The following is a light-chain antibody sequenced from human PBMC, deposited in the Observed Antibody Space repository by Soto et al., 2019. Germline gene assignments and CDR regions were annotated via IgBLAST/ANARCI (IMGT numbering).Light chain of an antibody. Sequence: QSALTQPASVSGSPGQSITISCTGTSSDVGGYNYVSWYQQHPGKAPKLMIYEVSNRPSGVSNRFSGSKSGNTASLTISGLQAEDEADYYCSSYTSSSTPYYVFGAGTTVTVL. CDR2: EVS. V-gene: IGLV2-14*01. CDR3: SSYTSSSTPYYV. J-gene: IGLJ1*01. CDR1: SSDVGGYNY.